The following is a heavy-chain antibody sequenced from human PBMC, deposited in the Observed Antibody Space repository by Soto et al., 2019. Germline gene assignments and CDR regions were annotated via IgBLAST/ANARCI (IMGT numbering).Heavy chain of an antibody. CDR2: IYYSGST. Sequence: PSETLSLTCTVSGGSISSYYWSWIRQPPGKGLEWIGYIYYSGSTNYNPSLKSRVTISVDTSKNQFSLKLSSVTAADTAVYYCARVADFWSGDNAFDIWGQGTMVTVSS. V-gene: IGHV4-59*01. D-gene: IGHD3-3*01. CDR1: GGSISSYY. J-gene: IGHJ3*02. CDR3: ARVADFWSGDNAFDI.